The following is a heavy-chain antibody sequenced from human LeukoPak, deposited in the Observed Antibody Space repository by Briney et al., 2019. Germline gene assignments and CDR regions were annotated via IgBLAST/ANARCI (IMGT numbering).Heavy chain of an antibody. Sequence: ASVKVSCKASGYTFTGYYMHWVRQAPGQGLEWMGWINPNSGGTNYAQKFQGWVTMTRDTSISTAYMELSRLRSDDTAVYYCARARSLATYDSSGYYPYYYYGMDVWGQGTTVTVSS. CDR2: INPNSGGT. CDR3: ARARSLATYDSSGYYPYYYYGMDV. CDR1: GYTFTGYY. V-gene: IGHV1-2*04. J-gene: IGHJ6*02. D-gene: IGHD3-22*01.